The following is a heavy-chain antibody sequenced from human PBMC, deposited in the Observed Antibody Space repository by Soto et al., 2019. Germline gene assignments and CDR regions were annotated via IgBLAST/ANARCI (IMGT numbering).Heavy chain of an antibody. CDR2: IYWNDDK. CDR3: VHRLDVPGLAFDP. D-gene: IGHD3-10*02. Sequence: SGPTLVNPTQTLRLTCAFSGFSLSASGASVGWIRQPPGKALEWPAHIYWNDDKRYSPSLRSRLTISKDTSKNQVVLTFTNMDPADTGTYYCVHRLDVPGLAFDPWGQGTPVTVYS. V-gene: IGHV2-5*01. J-gene: IGHJ5*02. CDR1: GFSLSASGAS.